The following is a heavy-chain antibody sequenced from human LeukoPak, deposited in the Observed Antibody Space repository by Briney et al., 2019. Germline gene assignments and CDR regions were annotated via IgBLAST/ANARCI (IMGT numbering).Heavy chain of an antibody. CDR2: IYYSGST. CDR1: GGSISSSSYY. J-gene: IGHJ4*02. Sequence: PSETLSLTCTVSGGSISSSSYYWGWIRQPPGKGLEWIGRIYYSGSTYYNPSLKSRVTISVDTSKNQFSLKLSSVTAADTAVYYCARHGRGLKTGFDYWGQGTLVTVSS. CDR3: ARHGRGLKTGFDY. V-gene: IGHV4-39*01. D-gene: IGHD1-14*01.